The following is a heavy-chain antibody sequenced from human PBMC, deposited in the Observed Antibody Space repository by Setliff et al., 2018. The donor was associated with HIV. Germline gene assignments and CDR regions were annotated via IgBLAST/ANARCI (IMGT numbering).Heavy chain of an antibody. Sequence: LSLTCTVSGGSISSFYWGWIRQPAGKGLEWIGHMYTSGSANYNPSLKSRVTMSLDKSKNQFSLKVNSVTAADTAVYYCARGGSRGFDFWGQGTLVTVSS. CDR2: MYTSGSA. CDR1: GGSISSFY. CDR3: ARGGSRGFDF. V-gene: IGHV4-4*07. D-gene: IGHD3-16*01. J-gene: IGHJ4*02.